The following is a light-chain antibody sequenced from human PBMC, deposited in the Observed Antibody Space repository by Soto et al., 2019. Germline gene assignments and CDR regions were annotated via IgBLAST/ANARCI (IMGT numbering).Light chain of an antibody. J-gene: IGKJ1*01. CDR3: QQYYSTPRT. Sequence: DIVMTQSPDSLAVSLGERATINCKSSQSVLYSSNNKNYLAWYQQKPGQPPKLLIYWASTRESGVPDRFSGSGSGTDLTLTISSXQAEDVAVYYCQQYYSTPRTFGQGTKVDIK. CDR1: QSVLYSSNNKNY. V-gene: IGKV4-1*01. CDR2: WAS.